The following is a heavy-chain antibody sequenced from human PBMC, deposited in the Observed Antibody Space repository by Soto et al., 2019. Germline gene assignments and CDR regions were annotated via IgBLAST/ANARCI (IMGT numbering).Heavy chain of an antibody. J-gene: IGHJ4*02. CDR2: IVPNVGTV. D-gene: IGHD3-3*01. Sequence: VQLVESGAEVKKPGSSVKVSCKASGGTLSSFINYPINWVRQAPGQGLEWMGGIVPNVGTVNYAQKFQGRVTITADKSTGKAYMEVSSLRSEDTALYYCARRDTSGFLRYFDNWGQGTLVTVSS. V-gene: IGHV1-69*06. CDR3: ARRDTSGFLRYFDN. CDR1: GGTLSSFINYP.